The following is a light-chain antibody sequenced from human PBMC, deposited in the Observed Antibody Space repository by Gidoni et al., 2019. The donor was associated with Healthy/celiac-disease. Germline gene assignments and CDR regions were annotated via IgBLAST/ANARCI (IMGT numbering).Light chain of an antibody. J-gene: IGKJ3*01. Sequence: DIQMTQSPSTLSASVGDRVTITCRASQSISSWLAWYQQKPGNAPKLLIYKASSLESGVPSRFSGSGSGTEFTLTLSSLQPDDFATYYCQQHNSYSGTFGPGTKVDIK. CDR2: KAS. V-gene: IGKV1-5*03. CDR1: QSISSW. CDR3: QQHNSYSGT.